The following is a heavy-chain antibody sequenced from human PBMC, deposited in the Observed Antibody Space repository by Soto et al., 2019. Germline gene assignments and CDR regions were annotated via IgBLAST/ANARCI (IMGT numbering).Heavy chain of an antibody. CDR3: ARWWSGSRQGFDP. CDR2: IYYSGST. CDR1: GGSISSGDYY. J-gene: IGHJ5*02. Sequence: QVQLQESGPGLVKPSQTLSLTCTVSGGSISSGDYYWSWIRQHPGKGLEWIGYIYYSGSTYYNPSITSRVTISLDXXKIQFSLKLSSVTAADTAVYYCARWWSGSRQGFDPWGQGTLVTVSS. D-gene: IGHD3-3*01. V-gene: IGHV4-31*03.